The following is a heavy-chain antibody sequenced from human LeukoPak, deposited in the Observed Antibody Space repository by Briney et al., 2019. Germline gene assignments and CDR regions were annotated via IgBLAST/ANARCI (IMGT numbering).Heavy chain of an antibody. J-gene: IGHJ3*02. Sequence: SETLSLTCTVSGGSISSGNFYWSWIRQPPGKGLEWIGYIYHSGSTYYNPSLKSRVTISVDRSKNQFSLKLSSVTAADTAVYYCARDGYCSGGSCYVGAFDIWGQGTMVTVSS. V-gene: IGHV4-30-2*01. D-gene: IGHD2-15*01. CDR1: GGSISSGNFY. CDR2: IYHSGST. CDR3: ARDGYCSGGSCYVGAFDI.